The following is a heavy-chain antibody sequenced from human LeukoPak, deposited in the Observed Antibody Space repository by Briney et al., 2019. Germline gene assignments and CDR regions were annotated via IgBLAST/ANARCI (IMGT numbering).Heavy chain of an antibody. CDR1: GGTFGSYA. CDR2: IIPIFGTA. D-gene: IGHD6-13*01. Sequence: SVKVSCKASGGTFGSYAISWVRQAPGQGLEWMGGIIPIFGTANYAQKFQGRVTITADESTSTAYMELSSLRSEDTAVYYCARDPIGSRWPYYFDYWGQGTLVTASS. V-gene: IGHV1-69*13. CDR3: ARDPIGSRWPYYFDY. J-gene: IGHJ4*02.